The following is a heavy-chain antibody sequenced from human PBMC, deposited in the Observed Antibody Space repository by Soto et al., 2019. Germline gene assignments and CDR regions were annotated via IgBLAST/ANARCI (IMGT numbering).Heavy chain of an antibody. V-gene: IGHV3-72*01. Sequence: EVQLVESGGGLVQPGGSLRLTCAASGFTFSDHYMDWVRQAPGKGLEWVGRTRKKANSYNTEYAASVKGRFTISRDASKNTLYLQMTSLKTEDTSVYYCARVSSVTTFYFDVWGRGTLVTVSS. CDR1: GFTFSDHY. CDR2: TRKKANSYNT. D-gene: IGHD4-17*01. J-gene: IGHJ2*01. CDR3: ARVSSVTTFYFDV.